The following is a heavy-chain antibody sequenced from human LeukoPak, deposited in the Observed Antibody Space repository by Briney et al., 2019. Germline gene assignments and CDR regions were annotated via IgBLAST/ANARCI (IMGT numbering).Heavy chain of an antibody. CDR2: ISGSGGST. D-gene: IGHD4-17*01. CDR1: GFTFSSYA. V-gene: IGHV3-23*01. CDR3: AKNLRVYYFYY. Sequence: GASLRLSCAASGFTFSSYAMSWVRQAPGKGLEWVSAISGSGGSTYYADSVKGRFTISRDNSKNTLYLQMNSLRAEDTAVYYCAKNLRVYYFYYWGQGTLVTVSP. J-gene: IGHJ4*02.